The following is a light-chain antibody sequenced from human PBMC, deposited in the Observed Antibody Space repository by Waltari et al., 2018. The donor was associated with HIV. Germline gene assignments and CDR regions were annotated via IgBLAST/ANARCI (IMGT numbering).Light chain of an antibody. Sequence: QSVLTQPPSVSGAPGQRVTISCTGSRSNIGAIYDVHWYPQLPGAAPKLPSYDPNSRPSGVPDRFSGPKSGTAASLAIAGLQADDEAVYYCQTFDASLCGFMVCGGGTKLTLL. J-gene: IGLJ2*01. CDR3: QTFDASLCGFMV. V-gene: IGLV1-40*01. CDR1: RSNIGAIYD. CDR2: DPN.